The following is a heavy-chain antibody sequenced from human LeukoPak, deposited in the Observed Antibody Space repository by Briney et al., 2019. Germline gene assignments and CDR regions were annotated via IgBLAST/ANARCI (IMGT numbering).Heavy chain of an antibody. J-gene: IGHJ4*02. Sequence: GGSLRFSCAASGFTFRNYWMNWVRQAPGKGLEWVASIKQDGSEKYYVDFLKGRFTISRDNAKSSLYLQMNSLRAEDTAVYYCAYGYFDWXPSRVYWGQGTLVTVSS. CDR2: IKQDGSEK. CDR3: AYGYFDWXPSRVY. V-gene: IGHV3-7*01. CDR1: GFTFRNYW. D-gene: IGHD3-9*01.